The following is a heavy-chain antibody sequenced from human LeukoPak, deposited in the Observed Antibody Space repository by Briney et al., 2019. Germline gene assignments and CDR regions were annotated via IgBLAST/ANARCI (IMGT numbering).Heavy chain of an antibody. D-gene: IGHD2-2*01. CDR1: GGSIDSYY. Sequence: SETLSLTCTVSGGSIDSYYWRGIRQPPGKGLEWMGYIYYTGSTEYHPPLKSRVTISLDTSKNQFSLKLTSVTAADTDVYYCARVYQSAEYYFDYWGQGNLVSVSS. J-gene: IGHJ4*02. CDR2: IYYTGST. V-gene: IGHV4-59*01. CDR3: ARVYQSAEYYFDY.